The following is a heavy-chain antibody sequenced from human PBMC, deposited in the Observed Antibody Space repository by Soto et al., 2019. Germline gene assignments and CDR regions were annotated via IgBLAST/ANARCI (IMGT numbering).Heavy chain of an antibody. CDR1: GGSISSYY. J-gene: IGHJ4*02. D-gene: IGHD6-19*01. Sequence: SETLSLTCTVSGGSISSYYWSWIRQPPGKGLEWIGYIYYSGSTNYNPSLKSRVTISVDTSKNQFSLKLSSVTAADTAVYYCARGIEKQWLVSFDYWGQGILVNVS. V-gene: IGHV4-59*01. CDR2: IYYSGST. CDR3: ARGIEKQWLVSFDY.